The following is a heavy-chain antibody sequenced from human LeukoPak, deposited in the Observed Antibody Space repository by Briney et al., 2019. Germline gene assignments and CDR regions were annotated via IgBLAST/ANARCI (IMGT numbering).Heavy chain of an antibody. D-gene: IGHD6-13*01. Sequence: GRSLRLSCAASGFTFDDYAMHWVRQAPGKGLEWVSGISWKSGSIGYADSVKGRFTISRDNAKNSLYLQMNSLRAEDMALYYCAKDTAAAGVSGFDYWGQGTLVTVSS. CDR3: AKDTAAAGVSGFDY. J-gene: IGHJ4*02. V-gene: IGHV3-9*03. CDR2: ISWKSGSI. CDR1: GFTFDDYA.